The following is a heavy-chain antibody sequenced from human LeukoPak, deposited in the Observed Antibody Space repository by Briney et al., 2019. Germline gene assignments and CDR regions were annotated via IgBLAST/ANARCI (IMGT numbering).Heavy chain of an antibody. CDR1: GFTFDDYA. D-gene: IGHD1-26*01. V-gene: IGHV3-9*01. Sequence: GGSLRLSCAASGFTFDDYAMHWVRQAPGKSLECVSGITWNSDTIEYADSVKGRFTISRDNAKKSLYLQMNSLRDEDSAFYYCAKSTGRDAIDVWGQGTTVTVSS. J-gene: IGHJ3*01. CDR2: ITWNSDTI. CDR3: AKSTGRDAIDV.